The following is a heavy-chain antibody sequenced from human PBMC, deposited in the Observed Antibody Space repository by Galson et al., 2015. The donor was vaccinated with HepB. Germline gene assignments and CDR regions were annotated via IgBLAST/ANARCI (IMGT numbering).Heavy chain of an antibody. D-gene: IGHD7-27*01. J-gene: IGHJ4*02. CDR3: ARGPELGTGSYYFDF. CDR2: IIPIFDTT. V-gene: IGHV1-69*13. CDR1: GDTVSSNI. Sequence: VKVSCKASGDTVSSNIISWVRQAPGQGLEWMGWIIPIFDTTNYARKFLGRVTITADESTSTAYMELSSLRPEDTAIYYCARGPELGTGSYYFDFWGQGTLVTVSS.